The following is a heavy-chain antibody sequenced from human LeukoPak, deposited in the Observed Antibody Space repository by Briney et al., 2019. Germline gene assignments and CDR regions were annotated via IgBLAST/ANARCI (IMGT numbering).Heavy chain of an antibody. Sequence: SQTLSLTCAISGDSVSSNSAVWNWIRQSPSRGLEWLGRTYFRSKWYNDYSVSVKSRITINPDTAKNPFYLQLNSVTPEDTAVYYCARAVAGTMIDYWGQGTLVTVSS. D-gene: IGHD6-19*01. CDR2: TYFRSKWYN. CDR1: GDSVSSNSAV. J-gene: IGHJ4*02. CDR3: ARAVAGTMIDY. V-gene: IGHV6-1*01.